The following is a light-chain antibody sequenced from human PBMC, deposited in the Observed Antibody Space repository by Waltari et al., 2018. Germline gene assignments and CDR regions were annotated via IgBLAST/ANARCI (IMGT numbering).Light chain of an antibody. CDR3: QHYENWPHT. CDR1: QSVDSH. V-gene: IGKV3-15*01. CDR2: VAS. Sequence: DIVITQSPATLSLSPAERSTLSCRASQSVDSHVAWYKQEPGQAPRLLIYVASTRATDIPARFSGSGSGTEFTLTISSLQSEDSGVYYCQHYENWPHTFGGRTKVEIK. J-gene: IGKJ4*01.